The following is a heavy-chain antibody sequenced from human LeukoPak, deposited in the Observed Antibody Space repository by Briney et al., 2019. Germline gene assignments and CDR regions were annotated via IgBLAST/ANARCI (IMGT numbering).Heavy chain of an antibody. CDR3: ARHVYYGSGSFAFDI. V-gene: IGHV5-51*01. CDR1: GYNFPNYW. J-gene: IGHJ3*02. Sequence: GESLKISCQGSGYNFPNYWLAWVRQMPGKGLEWMGLIYPDDSDTRYSPSFQGQVTISADKSISTAYLQWSSLKASDTAMYYCARHVYYGSGSFAFDIWGQGTMVTVSS. CDR2: IYPDDSDT. D-gene: IGHD3-10*01.